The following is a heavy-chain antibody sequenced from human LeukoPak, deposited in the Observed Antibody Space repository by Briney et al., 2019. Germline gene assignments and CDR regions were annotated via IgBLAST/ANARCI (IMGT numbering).Heavy chain of an antibody. Sequence: GGSLRLSCAASGFTFSSYAMSWVRQAPGKGLEWVSGISGSGGSTYYADSVKGRFTIFRDNSKNTLYLQMNSLRAEDTAVYYCAKASDFWSGYYRLIDYFDYWGQGTLVTVSS. CDR2: ISGSGGST. CDR1: GFTFSSYA. J-gene: IGHJ4*02. CDR3: AKASDFWSGYYRLIDYFDY. V-gene: IGHV3-23*01. D-gene: IGHD3-3*01.